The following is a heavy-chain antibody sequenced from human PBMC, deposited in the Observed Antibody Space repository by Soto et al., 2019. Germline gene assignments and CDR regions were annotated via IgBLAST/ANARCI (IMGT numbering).Heavy chain of an antibody. D-gene: IGHD5-18*01. CDR1: GFPFTIYA. J-gene: IGHJ4*02. Sequence: EVQLLESGGGLVQPGGSLRLSCAASGFPFTIYAMAWVRQAPGQGLEWVSTVSGGGATTYYADSVKGRFTSSRDKSQNTVFLHMNGLRAEDTAVYYCAKLPYIYGSLYSFDYWGQGTLVTVSS. CDR3: AKLPYIYGSLYSFDY. CDR2: VSGGGATT. V-gene: IGHV3-23*01.